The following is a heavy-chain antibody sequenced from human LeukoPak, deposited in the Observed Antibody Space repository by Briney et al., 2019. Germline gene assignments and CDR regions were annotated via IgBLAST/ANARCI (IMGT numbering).Heavy chain of an antibody. Sequence: ASVKVSCKASGGTFSSYAISWVRQAPGQGLEWMGWINPNSGGTNYAQKFQGRVTMTRDTSISTAYMELSRLRSDDTAVYYCARDDYGEIFDYWGQGTLVTVSS. V-gene: IGHV1-2*02. CDR2: INPNSGGT. CDR3: ARDDYGEIFDY. D-gene: IGHD4-17*01. J-gene: IGHJ4*02. CDR1: GGTFSSYA.